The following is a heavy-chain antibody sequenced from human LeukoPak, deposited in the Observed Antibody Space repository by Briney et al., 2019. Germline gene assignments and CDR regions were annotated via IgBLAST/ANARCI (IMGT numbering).Heavy chain of an antibody. Sequence: GGSLRLSCAASGFTFSNYAMSWVRQAPGKGLEWVSLISGDGGSTYYADSVRGRFTISRDNSKNSLYLQMNRLRTEDTALYYCAKVWWPGSGSFDYWGQGTLVTVSS. CDR2: ISGDGGST. J-gene: IGHJ4*02. CDR3: AKVWWPGSGSFDY. D-gene: IGHD2-8*02. V-gene: IGHV3-43*02. CDR1: GFTFSNYA.